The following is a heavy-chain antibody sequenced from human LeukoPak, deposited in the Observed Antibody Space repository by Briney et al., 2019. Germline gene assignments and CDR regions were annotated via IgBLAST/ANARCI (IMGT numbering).Heavy chain of an antibody. Sequence: GGSLRLSCAASGFAFSSYSMNWVRQAPGKGLEWVSSISSSSSYIYYADSVKGRFTISRDNAKNSLYLQMNSLRAEDTAVYYCARGPIAARPYYFDYWGQGTLVTVSS. D-gene: IGHD6-6*01. CDR2: ISSSSSYI. CDR1: GFAFSSYS. V-gene: IGHV3-21*01. J-gene: IGHJ4*02. CDR3: ARGPIAARPYYFDY.